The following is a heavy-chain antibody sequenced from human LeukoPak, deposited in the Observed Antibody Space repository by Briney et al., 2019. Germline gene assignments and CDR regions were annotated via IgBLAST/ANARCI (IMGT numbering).Heavy chain of an antibody. V-gene: IGHV3-64D*09. J-gene: IGHJ4*02. D-gene: IGHD3-3*01. CDR2: ISRNGGST. CDR3: VKDVRSDFWGVISRYRWG. CDR1: GFSSSSCA. Sequence: PGGSLRDSSAASGFSSSSCARPRVRQAPGKGLEYVAAISRNGGSTYYADSVKGRFTISRDNSKSTLYLQMSSLRAEDTAVYLCVKDVRSDFWGVISRYRWGWGLVTMVTVSS.